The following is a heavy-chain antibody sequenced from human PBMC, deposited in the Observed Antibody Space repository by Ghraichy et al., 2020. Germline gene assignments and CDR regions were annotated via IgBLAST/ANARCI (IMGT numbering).Heavy chain of an antibody. CDR2: INYSGSF. Sequence: SETLSLTCTVSGAAISGYNWGWIRQPPGKGLEWIGYINYSGSFNYNPSLRSRVTTSVDTSKNQVSLKLSSVTAADTAVYYCARIVPYGSGRPLNYGLDVWGQGTTVTVSS. J-gene: IGHJ6*02. D-gene: IGHD3-10*01. V-gene: IGHV4-59*08. CDR3: ARIVPYGSGRPLNYGLDV. CDR1: GAAISGYN.